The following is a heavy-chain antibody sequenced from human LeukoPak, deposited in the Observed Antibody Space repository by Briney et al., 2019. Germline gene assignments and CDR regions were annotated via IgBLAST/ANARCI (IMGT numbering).Heavy chain of an antibody. Sequence: SETLSLTCTVSGGSISSGGYYWSWIRQHPGKGLEWIGYIYYSGSTYYNPSLKSRVTISVDTSKNQFSLKLSSVTAADTAVYYCAREKVSAGLDPWGQGTLVTVSS. D-gene: IGHD3-10*01. CDR1: GGSISSGGYY. CDR2: IYYSGST. CDR3: AREKVSAGLDP. V-gene: IGHV4-31*03. J-gene: IGHJ5*02.